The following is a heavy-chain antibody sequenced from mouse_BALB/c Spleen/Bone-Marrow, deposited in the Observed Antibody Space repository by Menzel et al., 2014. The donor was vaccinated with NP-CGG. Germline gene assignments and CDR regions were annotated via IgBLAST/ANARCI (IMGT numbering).Heavy chain of an antibody. CDR1: GFSLTGYG. V-gene: IGHV2-6-7*01. J-gene: IGHJ4*01. CDR3: ARDSFLITRALDY. D-gene: IGHD2-4*01. Sequence: VKLVESGPGLVAPSQSLSITCTVSGFSLTGYGVSWVRQSPGKGLEWLGMIWGDGSTDYNSALKSRLSISKDNSKSQVFLKMNSLQTDDTARYYCARDSFLITRALDYWGRGTSVTVSS. CDR2: IWGDGST.